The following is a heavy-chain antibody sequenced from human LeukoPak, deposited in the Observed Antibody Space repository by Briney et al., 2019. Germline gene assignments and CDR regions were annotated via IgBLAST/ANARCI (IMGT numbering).Heavy chain of an antibody. J-gene: IGHJ5*02. CDR2: MNRSGST. D-gene: IGHD3-16*02. V-gene: IGHV4-34*01. Sequence: SETLSLTCAVYGGSFSGYYWSWIRQPPGKGLGWIWEMNRSGSTNYNPSLKSRVTISVDTSKNQFSLKLSSVTAADTAVYYCARGGYDYVWGSYRSRWFDPWGQGTLVTVSS. CDR3: ARGGYDYVWGSYRSRWFDP. CDR1: GGSFSGYY.